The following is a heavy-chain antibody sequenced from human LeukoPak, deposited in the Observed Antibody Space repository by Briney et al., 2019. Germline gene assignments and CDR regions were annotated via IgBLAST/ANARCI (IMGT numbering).Heavy chain of an antibody. CDR2: IYSGGST. Sequence: GGSLRLSCAASGFTVSSNYMSWVRQAPGKGLEWVSVIYSGGSTYYADSVKGRFTISRDNSKNTLYLQMNSLRAEDTAVYYCAKDFWEAAWDYWGQGTLVTVSS. CDR3: AKDFWEAAWDY. D-gene: IGHD6-25*01. V-gene: IGHV3-53*01. CDR1: GFTVSSNY. J-gene: IGHJ4*02.